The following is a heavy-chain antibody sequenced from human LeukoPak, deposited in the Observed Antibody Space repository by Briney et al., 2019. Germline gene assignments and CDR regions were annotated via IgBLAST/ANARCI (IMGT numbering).Heavy chain of an antibody. CDR2: ITGSGTNT. CDR3: AKSYSSGWRFSDY. CDR1: GFIFTNYG. V-gene: IGHV3-23*01. D-gene: IGHD6-19*01. Sequence: GGSLRLSCAASGFIFTNYGISWVRQAPGKGLGWVSGITGSGTNTYYADSVKGRFTTSRDNSKNTLYLQMDSLRAEDTALYYCAKSYSSGWRFSDYWGQGTLVTVSS. J-gene: IGHJ4*02.